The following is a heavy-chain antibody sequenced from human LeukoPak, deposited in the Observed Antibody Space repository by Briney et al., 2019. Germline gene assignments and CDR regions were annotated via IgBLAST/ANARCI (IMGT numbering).Heavy chain of an antibody. CDR1: GNTFTGYY. Sequence: GASVKVSCKASGNTFTGYYMHWVRQAPGQGLEWMGWINPNSGGTNYAQKFQGRVTMTRDTSISTAYMELSRLRSDDTAVYYCARGVGYSYGPLDYYYGMDVWGQGTTVTVSS. CDR2: INPNSGGT. CDR3: ARGVGYSYGPLDYYYGMDV. D-gene: IGHD5-18*01. J-gene: IGHJ6*02. V-gene: IGHV1-2*02.